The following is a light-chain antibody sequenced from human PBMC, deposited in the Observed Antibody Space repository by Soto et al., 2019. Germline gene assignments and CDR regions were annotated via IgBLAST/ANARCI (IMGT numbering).Light chain of an antibody. J-gene: IGKJ4*01. CDR1: QTVNTW. V-gene: IGKV1-27*01. Sequence: DIQMTQSPSSPSPSVGDRVTITCRASQTVNTWLSWYQHKPGKVPKLLIYAASTLQSGVPSRFSGSGSGTDFTLTISSLQPEDVATYYCQKYNSAPLTFGGGTKVDVK. CDR3: QKYNSAPLT. CDR2: AAS.